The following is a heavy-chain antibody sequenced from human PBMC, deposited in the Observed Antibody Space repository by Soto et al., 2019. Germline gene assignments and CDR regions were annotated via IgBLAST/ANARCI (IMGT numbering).Heavy chain of an antibody. CDR1: GFTFSSYW. D-gene: IGHD6-6*01. V-gene: IGHV3-7*05. J-gene: IGHJ4*02. CDR2: IKQDGSEK. CDR3: ERDRGTFVDSSSSDRTLAY. Sequence: EVQLVESGGGLVQPGGSLRLSCAASGFTFSSYWMSWVRQAPGKGLEWVANIKQDGSEKYYVDSVKGRFTISRDNAKNSLYLQMNSLRAEDTAVYYCERDRGTFVDSSSSDRTLAYWGQGTLVTVS.